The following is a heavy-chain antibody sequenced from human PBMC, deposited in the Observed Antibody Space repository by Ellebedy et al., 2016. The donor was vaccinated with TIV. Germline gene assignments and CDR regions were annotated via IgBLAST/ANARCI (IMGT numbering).Heavy chain of an antibody. Sequence: MPSETLSLTCAVSGGSISSYSWWSWVRQPPGKGLEWIGEIFHSGITIYNPSLKSRVTISVDKSNNQFSLNLSSVTAVDTAVYYCAKTGETRFDYWGQGTLVTASS. J-gene: IGHJ4*02. D-gene: IGHD7-27*01. CDR2: IFHSGIT. CDR3: AKTGETRFDY. V-gene: IGHV4-4*02. CDR1: GGSISSYSW.